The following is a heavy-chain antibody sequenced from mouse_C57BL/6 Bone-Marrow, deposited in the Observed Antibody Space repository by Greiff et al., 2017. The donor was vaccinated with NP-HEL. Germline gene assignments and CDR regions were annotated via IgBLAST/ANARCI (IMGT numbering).Heavy chain of an antibody. CDR1: GFTFSNYW. D-gene: IGHD2-5*01. CDR2: IRLYSDNYAT. V-gene: IGHV6-3*01. J-gene: IGHJ4*01. CDR3: KGYYSNYYAMDY. Sequence: EVQGVESGGGLVQPGGSMRLSCVASGFTFSNYWMNWVCQSPETGLEWVAQIRLYSDNYATHYAESVNGRFIISGDASNRIVYLQMNNLRAEDTGIYYCKGYYSNYYAMDYWGQGTSVTVSS.